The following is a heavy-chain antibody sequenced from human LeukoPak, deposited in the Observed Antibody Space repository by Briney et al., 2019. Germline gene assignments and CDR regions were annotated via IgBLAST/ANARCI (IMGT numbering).Heavy chain of an antibody. V-gene: IGHV6-1*01. J-gene: IGHJ6*02. CDR2: TYYRSKWYN. D-gene: IGHD4-17*01. CDR3: AREGRDYGDYEGLYYYYYGMDV. Sequence: LSQTLSLTCAISGDSASSNSVTWNWIRQSPSRGLEWLGRTYYRSKWYNDYAVSVKSRITINPDTSKNQFSLQLNSVTPEDTAVYYCAREGRDYGDYEGLYYYYYGMDVWGQGTTVTVSS. CDR1: GDSASSNSVT.